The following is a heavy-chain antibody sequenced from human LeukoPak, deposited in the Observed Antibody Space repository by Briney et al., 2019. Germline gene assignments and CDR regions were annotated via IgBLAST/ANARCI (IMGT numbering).Heavy chain of an antibody. Sequence: GGSLRLSCAASGFTFSSYAMSWVRQAPGKGLVWVSAISGSGGSTYYADSVKGRFTISRDNSKNTLYLQMNSLRAEDTAVYYCAKRGDSGSYHYYYYGMDVWGQGTTVTVSS. V-gene: IGHV3-23*01. CDR3: AKRGDSGSYHYYYYGMDV. J-gene: IGHJ6*02. D-gene: IGHD1-26*01. CDR1: GFTFSSYA. CDR2: ISGSGGST.